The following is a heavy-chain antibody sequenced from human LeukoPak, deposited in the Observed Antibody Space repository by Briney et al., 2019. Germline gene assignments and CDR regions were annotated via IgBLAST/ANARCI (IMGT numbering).Heavy chain of an antibody. Sequence: GESLKISCKGSGYSFTSYWIGWVRQMPGKGLEWMGIIYPGDSDTRYSPSFQGQVTISADKSISTAYLQWSSLKASDTAMYYCASADYSSGSYRYRYDAFDIWGQGTMVTVSS. D-gene: IGHD3-10*01. CDR1: GYSFTSYW. CDR3: ASADYSSGSYRYRYDAFDI. CDR2: IYPGDSDT. J-gene: IGHJ3*02. V-gene: IGHV5-51*01.